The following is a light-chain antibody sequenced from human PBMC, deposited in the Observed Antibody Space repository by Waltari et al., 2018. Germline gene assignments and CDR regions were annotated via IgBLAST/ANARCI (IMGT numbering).Light chain of an antibody. V-gene: IGKV1-39*01. CDR2: VAT. CDR1: QSIGSY. J-gene: IGKJ2*01. CDR3: QHSYSIPFI. Sequence: DIQMTQSPSSLSASVGDRVTITCRASQSIGSYLNWYQRKPGKAPNLLISVATTLESGVPSRFTGSGAGTEFTLTINSLQPEDVATYYCQHSYSIPFIFGQGTKLEIK.